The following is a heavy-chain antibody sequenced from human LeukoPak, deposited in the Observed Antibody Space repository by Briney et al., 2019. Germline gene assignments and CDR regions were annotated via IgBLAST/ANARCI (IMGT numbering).Heavy chain of an antibody. V-gene: IGHV4-59*12. CDR2: IYYSGST. J-gene: IGHJ2*01. D-gene: IGHD5-12*01. Sequence: SETLSLTCTVSGGSISSYYWSWIRQPPGKGLEWIGYIYYSGSTNYNPSLKSRVTISVDTSKNQFSLKLSSVTAADTAVYYCARGLLGYSGYDYVWYFDLWGRGTLVTVSS. CDR3: ARGLLGYSGYDYVWYFDL. CDR1: GGSISSYY.